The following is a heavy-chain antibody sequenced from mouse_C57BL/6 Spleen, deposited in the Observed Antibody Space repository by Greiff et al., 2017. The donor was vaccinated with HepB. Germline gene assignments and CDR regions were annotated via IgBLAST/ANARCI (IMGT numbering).Heavy chain of an antibody. D-gene: IGHD2-1*01. V-gene: IGHV1-54*01. Sequence: VQLQQSGAELVRPGTSVKVSCKASGYAFTNYLIEWVKQRPGQGLEWIGVINPGSGGTNYNEKFKGKATLTADKSSSTAYMQLSSLTSEDSAVYFCARRDYGNYDAMDYWGQGTSVTVSS. CDR2: INPGSGGT. J-gene: IGHJ4*01. CDR3: ARRDYGNYDAMDY. CDR1: GYAFTNYL.